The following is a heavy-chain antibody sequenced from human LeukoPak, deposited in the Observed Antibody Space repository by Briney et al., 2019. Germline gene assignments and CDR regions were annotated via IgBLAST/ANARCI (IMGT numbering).Heavy chain of an antibody. CDR1: GGSFSGYY. CDR3: ATAYYDFWSGYLYYFDY. D-gene: IGHD3-3*01. V-gene: IGHV4-34*01. J-gene: IGHJ4*02. Sequence: PSETLSLTCAVYGGSFSGYYWSWIRQPPGKGLEWIGEINHSGSTNYNPSLKSRVTISVDTSKNQFSLKLSSVTAADTAVYYCATAYYDFWSGYLYYFDYWGQGTLVTVSS. CDR2: INHSGST.